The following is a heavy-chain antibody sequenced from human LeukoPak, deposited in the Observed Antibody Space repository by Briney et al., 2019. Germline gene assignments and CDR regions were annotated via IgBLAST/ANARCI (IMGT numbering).Heavy chain of an antibody. CDR1: GFTFSSYE. V-gene: IGHV3-48*03. J-gene: IGHJ3*02. Sequence: GGSLRLSCAVSGFTFSSYEMNWVRQAPGKGLEWGSYISDSGSAKYYSDSVKGRFTISRDNAKKSLYLQMSSLRPEDTAVYYCAREAAPVAAAQPDAVDIWGQGTMVSVSS. CDR2: ISDSGSAK. D-gene: IGHD2-15*01. CDR3: AREAAPVAAAQPDAVDI.